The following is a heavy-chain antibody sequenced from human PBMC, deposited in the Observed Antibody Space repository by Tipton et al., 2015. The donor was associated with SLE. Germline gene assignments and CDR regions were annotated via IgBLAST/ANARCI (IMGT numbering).Heavy chain of an antibody. D-gene: IGHD2-21*02. CDR3: AVGSDCSQ. CDR2: IRKSGETT. V-gene: IGHV3-23*01. J-gene: IGHJ4*02. CDR1: GGSFSGFY. Sequence: SLRLSCAVYGGSFSGFYWNWIRQPPGKGLEWVSTIRKSGETTYYADSVKGRFTISRDNSKGTLYLQMNNLRAEDTADYYCAVGSDCSQWGQGTPVTVSP.